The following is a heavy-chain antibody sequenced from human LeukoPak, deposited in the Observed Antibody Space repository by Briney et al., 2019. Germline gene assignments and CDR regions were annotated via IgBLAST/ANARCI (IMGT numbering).Heavy chain of an antibody. D-gene: IGHD3-22*01. CDR2: IRSKAYGGTT. CDR3: TRDGPTYYYDSSEYAFDI. J-gene: IGHJ3*02. CDR1: GFTFGDYA. Sequence: GGSLRLSXAASGFTFGDYAMSWFSQAPGKGLEWVGFIRSKAYGGTTEYAASVKGRFTISRDDSKSIAYLQMNSLKTEDTAVYYCTRDGPTYYYDSSEYAFDIWGQGTMVTVSS. V-gene: IGHV3-49*03.